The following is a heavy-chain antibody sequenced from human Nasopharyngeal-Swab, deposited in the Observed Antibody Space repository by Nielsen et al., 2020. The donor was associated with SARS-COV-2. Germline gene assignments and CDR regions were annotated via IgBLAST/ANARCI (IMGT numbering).Heavy chain of an antibody. CDR3: ARYCSTTSCPRGFDY. V-gene: IGHV3-7*01. D-gene: IGHD2-2*01. CDR1: GFTFSSYW. CDR2: IKQSGSGQ. Sequence: GESLKISCAASGFTFSSYWTSWVRQAPGKGLEWVAHIKQSGSGQYYVDSVKGRFTISRDNAKNSLSLQMNSLRAEDTAVYYCARYCSTTSCPRGFDYWGQGTLVTVSS. J-gene: IGHJ4*02.